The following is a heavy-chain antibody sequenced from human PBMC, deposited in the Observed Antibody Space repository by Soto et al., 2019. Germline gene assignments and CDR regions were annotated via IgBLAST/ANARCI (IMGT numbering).Heavy chain of an antibody. CDR2: ITGASGDT. D-gene: IGHD3-9*01. J-gene: IGHJ4*02. V-gene: IGHV1-3*01. CDR3: AAALRFVDYLLKR. CDR1: GYTLTTYP. Sequence: ASVKVSCKASGYTLTTYPLHWVRQAPGQSLEWMGYITGASGDTRYSQKFHDRVTITRDTSANTAYLELNSLTSEDTAVYYCAAALRFVDYLLKRWGQGTLVTVSS.